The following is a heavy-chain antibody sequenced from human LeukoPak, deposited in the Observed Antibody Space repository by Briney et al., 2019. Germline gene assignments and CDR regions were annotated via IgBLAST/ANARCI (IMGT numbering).Heavy chain of an antibody. V-gene: IGHV1-2*06. CDR3: ASLYDIVGTTVDY. J-gene: IGHJ4*02. Sequence: ASVKVSCKTSGYTFTNYYIHWVRQAPGQGLEWMGRIDPNAGGTKSAKNFQGRVTMTRDTSISTAYMALSGLRSDDTAVYYCASLYDIVGTTVDYWGQGTLVTVSS. D-gene: IGHD1-26*01. CDR1: GYTFTNYY. CDR2: IDPNAGGT.